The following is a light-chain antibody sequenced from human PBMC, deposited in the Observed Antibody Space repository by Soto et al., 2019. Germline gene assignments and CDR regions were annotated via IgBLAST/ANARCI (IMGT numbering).Light chain of an antibody. J-gene: IGLJ2*01. CDR3: SSYTSSSTL. Sequence: QSVLTQPASVSGSPGQSITISCTGTSSDVGGYNYVSWYQQHPGKAPKLMIYDVSNRPSGVSNRFSGSKSGNTASLTISGLQAEDEADYYCSSYTSSSTLFGGGPKLTVL. CDR1: SSDVGGYNY. V-gene: IGLV2-14*01. CDR2: DVS.